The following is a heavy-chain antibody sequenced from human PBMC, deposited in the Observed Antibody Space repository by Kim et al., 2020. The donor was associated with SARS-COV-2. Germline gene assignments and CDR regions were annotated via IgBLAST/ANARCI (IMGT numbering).Heavy chain of an antibody. D-gene: IGHD3-22*01. CDR2: IYPGDSDT. V-gene: IGHV5-51*01. CDR1: GYSFTSYW. CDR3: ARRRGGYSYGWTWDYYDSSGYNY. Sequence: GESLKISCKGSGYSFTSYWIGWVRQMPGKGLEWMGIIYPGDSDTRYSPSLQGQVTISADKSISTAYLQWSSLKASDTAMYYCARRRGGYSYGWTWDYYDSSGYNYWGQGTLVTDSS. J-gene: IGHJ4*02.